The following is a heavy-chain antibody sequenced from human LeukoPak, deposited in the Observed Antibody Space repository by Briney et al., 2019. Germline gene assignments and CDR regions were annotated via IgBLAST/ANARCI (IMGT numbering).Heavy chain of an antibody. CDR1: GGSTTGGGYS. Sequence: TLSLTSAAAGGSTTGGGYSGGWIRQPPGKGLEWIGYIFHSGSTYYNPSLKSRVIISVDRSQNQFSLKLTSVTAADTAVYYCARDRGPFDPWGQGTLVTVSS. V-gene: IGHV4-30-2*01. CDR3: ARDRGPFDP. CDR2: IFHSGST. J-gene: IGHJ5*02.